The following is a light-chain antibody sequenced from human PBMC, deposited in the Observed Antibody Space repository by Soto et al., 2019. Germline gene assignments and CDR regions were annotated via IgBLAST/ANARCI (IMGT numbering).Light chain of an antibody. Sequence: AIQVTQSPSSLSASVGDRVTITCRTSQGIRSALGWYQQKPGKVPKLLIYAASTLQSGVPSRFSGSGSGRDLTLTISSLQPEDFATYYCLLDYAYFWAFGQGTKVDIK. CDR2: AAS. CDR3: LLDYAYFWA. J-gene: IGKJ1*01. CDR1: QGIRSA. V-gene: IGKV1-6*01.